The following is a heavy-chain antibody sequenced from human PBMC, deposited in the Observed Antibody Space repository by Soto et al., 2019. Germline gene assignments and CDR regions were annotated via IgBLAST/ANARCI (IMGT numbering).Heavy chain of an antibody. V-gene: IGHV5-51*01. D-gene: IGHD3-22*01. CDR2: IYPGDSDT. Sequence: RGESLKISCKVSGYSFTTYWVGCVRQVPGKGLEWMGLIYPGDSDTRYSPSFQGQVTISADKSIRTAYLQWSSLKASDTAMYYCARQDSSGYYYSSPWGQGTLVTVSS. CDR1: GYSFTTYW. J-gene: IGHJ5*02. CDR3: ARQDSSGYYYSSP.